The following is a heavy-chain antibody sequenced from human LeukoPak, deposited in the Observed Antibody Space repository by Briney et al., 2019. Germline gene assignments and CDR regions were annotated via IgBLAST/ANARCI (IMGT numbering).Heavy chain of an antibody. J-gene: IGHJ4*02. CDR2: IKSRLDGETI. Sequence: GGSLRLSCAASAFNFNRAWMSWVRQAPGKELEWVGRIKSRLDGETIEYAAPVKDRFIISRDDSKNMLYLQMNSLKTEDTAFYYCTAEYWGSLKYWGQGTLVTVSS. V-gene: IGHV3-15*01. CDR3: TAEYWGSLKY. CDR1: AFNFNRAW. D-gene: IGHD2-8*02.